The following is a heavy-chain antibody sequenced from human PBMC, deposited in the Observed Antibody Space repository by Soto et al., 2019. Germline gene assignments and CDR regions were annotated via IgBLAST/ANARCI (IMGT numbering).Heavy chain of an antibody. D-gene: IGHD2-8*02. J-gene: IGHJ4*02. Sequence: GASLKISCQACGYSFSNFWIAWVRQMPGEGLEWLGIIYPDDSDTRYSPSFLGQVTISADKSIKTTYLQWSSLKASDTAIYFCASSVLVTSTMNYFDLWGQGTLVT. V-gene: IGHV5-51*01. CDR3: ASSVLVTSTMNYFDL. CDR2: IYPDDSDT. CDR1: GYSFSNFW.